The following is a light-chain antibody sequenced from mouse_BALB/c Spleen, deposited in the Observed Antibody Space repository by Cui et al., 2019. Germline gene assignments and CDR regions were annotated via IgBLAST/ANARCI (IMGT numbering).Light chain of an antibody. Sequence: QIVLTQSPALMSASPGEKVTMTCSASSSVSYMYWYQQKPRSSPKPWIYLTSNLASGVPARFSGSGSGTSYSLTISSMEAEDACTYYWQQGSSNPPTFGGGTKLEIK. CDR1: SSVSY. CDR3: QQGSSNPPT. J-gene: IGKJ2*01. CDR2: LTS. V-gene: IGKV4-68*01.